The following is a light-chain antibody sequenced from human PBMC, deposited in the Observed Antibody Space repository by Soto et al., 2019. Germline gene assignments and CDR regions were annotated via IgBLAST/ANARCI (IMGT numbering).Light chain of an antibody. V-gene: IGKV3-15*01. CDR1: QSVNSD. Sequence: ETVMTQSPATLSASPGESATLSCRASQSVNSDLAWYQQIPGQAPRLLIYSASTGATGGPARFSGSGSGTESTLTISSLQSEDFANYYWQQYNNWPLTFGGGTKVEI. J-gene: IGKJ4*01. CDR2: SAS. CDR3: QQYNNWPLT.